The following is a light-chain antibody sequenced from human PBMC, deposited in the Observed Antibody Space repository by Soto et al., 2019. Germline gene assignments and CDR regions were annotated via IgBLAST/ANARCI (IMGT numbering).Light chain of an antibody. V-gene: IGKV3-15*01. J-gene: IGKJ2*01. CDR1: LNIGNM. CDR3: QQYIHWPRT. CDR2: DAS. Sequence: ALTQSPDALSVSPGETVTLSGTANLNIGNMLAWYQQKPGQAPRLLIYDASTRATGIPDRFSGSGSGTDFSLTISSLRSDDFGVYYCQQYIHWPRTFGLGANLEI.